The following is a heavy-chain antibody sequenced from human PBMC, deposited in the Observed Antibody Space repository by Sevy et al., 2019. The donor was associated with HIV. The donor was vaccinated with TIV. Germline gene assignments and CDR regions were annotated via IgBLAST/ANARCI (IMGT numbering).Heavy chain of an antibody. V-gene: IGHV1-69*13. CDR2: IIPIFGTA. D-gene: IGHD5-18*01. J-gene: IGHJ3*02. Sequence: ASVKVSCKASGGTFSSYAISWVRQAPGQGLEWMGRIIPIFGTANYAQKFQGRVTITADESTSTAYMELSSLRSEDTAVYYCARAADTAMVDAFDIWGQGTMVTVSS. CDR3: ARAADTAMVDAFDI. CDR1: GGTFSSYA.